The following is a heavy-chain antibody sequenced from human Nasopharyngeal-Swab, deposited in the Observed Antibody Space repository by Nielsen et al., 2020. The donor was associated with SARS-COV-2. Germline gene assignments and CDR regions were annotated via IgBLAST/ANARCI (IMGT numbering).Heavy chain of an antibody. CDR2: IYYGGST. CDR3: ATLSSSWYEYYFDY. CDR1: GRSISSSTYY. Sequence: SETLSLTCTVSGRSISSSTYYWAWIRQPPGKGLEWIGSIYYGGSTYYNPSLKSRVTISVDTSKNQFSLKLSSVTAADTAVYYCATLSSSWYEYYFDYWGQGTLVNVSS. J-gene: IGHJ4*02. D-gene: IGHD6-13*01. V-gene: IGHV4-39*01.